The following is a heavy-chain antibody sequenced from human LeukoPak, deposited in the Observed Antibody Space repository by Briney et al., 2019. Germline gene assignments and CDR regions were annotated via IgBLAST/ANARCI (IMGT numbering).Heavy chain of an antibody. Sequence: SETLSLTCAVHAGSFSGYFWSWIRQSPGKGLEWIGEINHSGSTNYNSSLKRRVTISVDTSKNQFSLRLSSVTAADTAVYYCARDGSGGSNGRDFDYWGQGTLVTVSS. J-gene: IGHJ4*02. CDR1: AGSFSGYF. CDR2: INHSGST. CDR3: ARDGSGGSNGRDFDY. D-gene: IGHD2-15*01. V-gene: IGHV4-34*01.